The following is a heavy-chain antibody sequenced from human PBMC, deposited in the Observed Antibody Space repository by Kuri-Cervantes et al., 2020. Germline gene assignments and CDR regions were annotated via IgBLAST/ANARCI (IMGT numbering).Heavy chain of an antibody. CDR2: IYYSGST. V-gene: IGHV4-39*02. CDR3: VRERYSYGYSGEYHRMDV. D-gene: IGHD5-18*01. Sequence: SETLSLTCTVSGGSISSSSYYWGWIRQPPGKGLEWIGSIYYSGSTYYNPSLKSRVTISVDTSKNQFSLQLNSVTPEDTAAYYCVRERYSYGYSGEYHRMDVWGQGTTVTVSS. CDR1: GGSISSSSYY. J-gene: IGHJ6*02.